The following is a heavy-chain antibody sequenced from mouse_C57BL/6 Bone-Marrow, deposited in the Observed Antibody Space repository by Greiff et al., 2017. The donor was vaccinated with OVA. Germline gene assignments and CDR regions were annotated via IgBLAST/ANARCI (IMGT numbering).Heavy chain of an antibody. Sequence: VQLQQSVAELVRPGASVKLSCTASGFTINNTYMHWVQQSPEQGLEWIGRIDPASGNTKYAPKVQGRVTISADTASNTAYLQLSSLTSEDTAIYYWARGGHYDYYAVDDWGRGTSVTVTA. CDR1: GFTINNTY. CDR3: ARGGHYDYYAVDD. D-gene: IGHD2-4*01. CDR2: IDPASGNT. V-gene: IGHV14-3*01. J-gene: IGHJ4*01.